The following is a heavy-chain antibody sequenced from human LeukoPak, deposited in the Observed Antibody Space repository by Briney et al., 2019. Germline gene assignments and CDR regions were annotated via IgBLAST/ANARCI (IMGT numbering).Heavy chain of an antibody. J-gene: IGHJ6*02. CDR1: GYTFTSYY. CDR3: ARAGMTTVTAYYYGMDV. Sequence: ASVKVSCKASGYTFTSYYMHWVRQAPGQGLEWMGIINPSGGGTSYAQKFQGRVTMTRDTSTSTVYMELSSLRSEDTAVYYCARAGMTTVTAYYYGMDVWGQGTTVTVSS. CDR2: INPSGGGT. D-gene: IGHD4-11*01. V-gene: IGHV1-46*01.